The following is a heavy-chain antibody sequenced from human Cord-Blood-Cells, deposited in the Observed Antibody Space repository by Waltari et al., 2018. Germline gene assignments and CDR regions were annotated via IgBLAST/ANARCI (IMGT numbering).Heavy chain of an antibody. Sequence: QVQLQESGPGLVKPSQTLSLTCTVSGGSISSGSYYWSWIRQPAGKGLEWIGDIYTRGSTNYNPSRKSRVTISVDTSKNQFSLKLSSVTAADTAVYYCASSYGSYYYYYGMDVWGQGTTVTVSS. V-gene: IGHV4-61*09. J-gene: IGHJ6*02. CDR1: GGSISSGSYY. CDR2: IYTRGST. CDR3: ASSYGSYYYYYGMDV. D-gene: IGHD5-18*01.